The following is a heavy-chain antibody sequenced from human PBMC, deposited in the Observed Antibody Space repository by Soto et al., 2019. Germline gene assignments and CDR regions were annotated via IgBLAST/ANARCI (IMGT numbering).Heavy chain of an antibody. CDR2: IYSSGNT. D-gene: IGHD3-3*01. CDR1: GGTISGYY. CDR3: AIGLRFSDRFDP. J-gene: IGHJ5*02. V-gene: IGHV4-4*07. Sequence: SETLSLTCSVSGGTISGYYWTWIRQPTGKGLEWIGRIYSSGNTKYNPSLQSRVTMSLDTSNNQFSLRLTSVTAADTAVYDCAIGLRFSDRFDPWGQGTLVTVSS.